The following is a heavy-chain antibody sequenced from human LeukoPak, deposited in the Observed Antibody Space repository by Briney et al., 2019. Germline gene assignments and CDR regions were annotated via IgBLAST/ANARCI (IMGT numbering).Heavy chain of an antibody. Sequence: SETLSLTCAVYGGSFSGYYWNWIRQPPGKGLEWIGYVYYTGSTTYNPSLKSRVTISRDTSKKQVSLRLSSVTAADTAVYYCAGATSTSMGLRYFDYWGQGSLVTVSS. CDR1: GGSFSGYY. D-gene: IGHD2/OR15-2a*01. CDR2: VYYTGST. J-gene: IGHJ4*02. CDR3: AGATSTSMGLRYFDY. V-gene: IGHV4-59*01.